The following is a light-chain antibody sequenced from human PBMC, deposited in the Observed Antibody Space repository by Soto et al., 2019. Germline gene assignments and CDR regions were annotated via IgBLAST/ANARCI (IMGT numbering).Light chain of an antibody. Sequence: DIQMTQSPSTLSASVGDKVTITCRASQSISSWLAWYQQIPGKAPKLLIFKASSLQSGVPSRFSGSGSGTEFTLTITSLQPDDFAIYYCQQYNSYFPTFGGGTKVEI. CDR3: QQYNSYFPT. CDR1: QSISSW. J-gene: IGKJ4*01. CDR2: KAS. V-gene: IGKV1-5*03.